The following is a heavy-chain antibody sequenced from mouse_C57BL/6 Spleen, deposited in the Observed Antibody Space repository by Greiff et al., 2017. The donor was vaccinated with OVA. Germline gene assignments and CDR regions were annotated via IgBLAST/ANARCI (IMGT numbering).Heavy chain of an antibody. CDR2: IYPRSGNT. CDR3: ARWGYDIYYYAMDY. Sequence: VQLQQSGAELARPGASVKLSCKASGYTFTSYGISWVKQRTGQGLEWIGEIYPRSGNTYYNEKFKGKATLTADKSSSTAYMELRSLTSEDSAVYFCARWGYDIYYYAMDYWGQGTSVTGSS. D-gene: IGHD2-3*01. CDR1: GYTFTSYG. V-gene: IGHV1-81*01. J-gene: IGHJ4*01.